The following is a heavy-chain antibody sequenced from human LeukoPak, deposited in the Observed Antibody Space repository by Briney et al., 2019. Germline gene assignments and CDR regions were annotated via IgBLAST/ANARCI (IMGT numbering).Heavy chain of an antibody. J-gene: IGHJ3*02. CDR2: TDSNSETT. Sequence: PGGSLRLSCAVSGFSLTTYEMDWIRRAPGKGLEWVAYTDSNSETTHYADSVKGRFIISRDNAKNSLYLQMNSLRAEDTALYYCVREYCSGGSCSDAFDIWGQGTMVTVSS. V-gene: IGHV3-48*03. CDR3: VREYCSGGSCSDAFDI. CDR1: GFSLTTYE. D-gene: IGHD2-15*01.